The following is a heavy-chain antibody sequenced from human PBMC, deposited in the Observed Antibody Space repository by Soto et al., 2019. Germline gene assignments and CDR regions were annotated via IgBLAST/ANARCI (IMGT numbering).Heavy chain of an antibody. CDR3: AKRFDHDYYYYGMDV. J-gene: IGHJ6*02. D-gene: IGHD3-3*01. V-gene: IGHV3-23*01. CDR1: GFTFSSYA. Sequence: GGSLRLSCAASGFTFSSYAMSWVRQAPGKGLEWVSAISGSGGSTYYADSVKGRFTISRDNSKNTLYLQMNSLRAEDTAVYYCAKRFDHDYYYYGMDVWGQGTTVTVSS. CDR2: ISGSGGST.